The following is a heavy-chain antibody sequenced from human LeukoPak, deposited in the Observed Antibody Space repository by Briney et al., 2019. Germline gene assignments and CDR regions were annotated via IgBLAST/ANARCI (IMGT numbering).Heavy chain of an antibody. CDR2: IYYSGST. CDR3: ARAGAQPXYYYGMDV. V-gene: IGHV4-59*01. Sequence: SETLSLTCTVSGGSISSYYWSWIRQPPGKGLEWIGYIYYSGSTNYNPSLKSRVTISVDTSKNQFSLKLSSVTAADTAVYYCARAGAQPXYYYGMDVWGQGTTVTVSS. CDR1: GGSISSYY. J-gene: IGHJ6*02.